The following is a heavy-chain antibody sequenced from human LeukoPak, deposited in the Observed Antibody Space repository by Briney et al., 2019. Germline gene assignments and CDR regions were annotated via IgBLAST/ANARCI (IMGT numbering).Heavy chain of an antibody. D-gene: IGHD3-16*02. Sequence: PGGSLRLSCVVSGVTLGSYWMSWVRQAPGKGLEWVATIKPDGSDKNYVDSVTGRFTVSRDNPKTSLYLQMNSLRAEDTAVYYCATTFGGGIVQYWGQGILATVSS. CDR2: IKPDGSDK. CDR3: ATTFGGGIVQY. V-gene: IGHV3-7*01. J-gene: IGHJ4*02. CDR1: GVTLGSYW.